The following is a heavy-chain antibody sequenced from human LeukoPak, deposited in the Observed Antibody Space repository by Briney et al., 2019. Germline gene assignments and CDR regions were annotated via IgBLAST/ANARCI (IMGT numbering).Heavy chain of an antibody. CDR1: GSIFTSYW. CDR2: IFPGDSDT. V-gene: IGHV5-51*01. D-gene: IGHD3-22*01. Sequence: GASLQISCKGSGSIFTSYWIVWVRQLPGKGLEWMGIIFPGDSDTTYSPSFQGQVTISADKSISTAYPQWSSLKASDTAMYYCARRAGYYGSSGYYSLDYWGQGTLVTVSS. J-gene: IGHJ4*02. CDR3: ARRAGYYGSSGYYSLDY.